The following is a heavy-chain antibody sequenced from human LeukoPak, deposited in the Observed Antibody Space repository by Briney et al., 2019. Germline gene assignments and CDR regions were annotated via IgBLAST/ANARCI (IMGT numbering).Heavy chain of an antibody. D-gene: IGHD2-2*01. CDR2: IYHGGST. Sequence: SETLSLTCAVSGGSISSSNWWSWVRQPPGKGLEWIGEIYHGGSTHYNPSLKSRVTISVDKSKNHFSLKLSSVTAADSAVYYCVRGQYQLLGLDYWGQGTLVTVSS. J-gene: IGHJ4*02. CDR1: GGSISSSNW. CDR3: VRGQYQLLGLDY. V-gene: IGHV4-4*02.